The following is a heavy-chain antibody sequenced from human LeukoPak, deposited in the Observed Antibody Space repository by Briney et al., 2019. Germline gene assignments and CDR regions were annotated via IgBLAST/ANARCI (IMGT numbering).Heavy chain of an antibody. CDR1: GFTFISYW. Sequence: GGSLRLSCAASGFTFISYWMSWVRQAPGKGLEWVANIKQDGSEKYHVDSVKGRFTISRDNAKNSLYLQMNSLRAEDTAVYYCARADSSIAARLSRSSIFNYYYYMDVWGKGTTVTVSS. J-gene: IGHJ6*03. D-gene: IGHD6-6*01. V-gene: IGHV3-7*04. CDR3: ARADSSIAARLSRSSIFNYYYYMDV. CDR2: IKQDGSEK.